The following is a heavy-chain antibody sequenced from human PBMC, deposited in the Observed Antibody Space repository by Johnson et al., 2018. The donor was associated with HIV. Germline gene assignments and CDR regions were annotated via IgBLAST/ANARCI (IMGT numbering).Heavy chain of an antibody. D-gene: IGHD1-26*01. V-gene: IGHV3-13*01. Sequence: EVQLVESGGGLVQPGGSLRLSCAASGFTFSSYDMHWVRQATGKGLEWVSAIGTAGDTYYPGSVKGRFTISRENPKNSLYLQMNSLRAGDTAVYYCARALGATYAFDIWGQGTMVTVSS. J-gene: IGHJ3*02. CDR2: IGTAGDT. CDR3: ARALGATYAFDI. CDR1: GFTFSSYD.